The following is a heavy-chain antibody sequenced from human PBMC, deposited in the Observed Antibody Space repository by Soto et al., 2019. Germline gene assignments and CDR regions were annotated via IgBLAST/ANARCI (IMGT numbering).Heavy chain of an antibody. CDR1: GYPFTSYG. CDR3: AIDQSFDRNYYCDIDV. V-gene: IGHV1-18*01. J-gene: IGHJ6*02. Sequence: QVHLVQSGAEVKKPGASVKVSCKTSGYPFTSYGIGWVRQAPGQGLEWLAWISPYNGNTYYAQKFQGRVTMTTDPYTNTVYMELGSLRSDDTAVYYCAIDQSFDRNYYCDIDVWGQGTTVTVSS. CDR2: ISPYNGNT.